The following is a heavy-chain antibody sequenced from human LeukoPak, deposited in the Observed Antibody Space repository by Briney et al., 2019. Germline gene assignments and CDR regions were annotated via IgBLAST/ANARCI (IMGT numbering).Heavy chain of an antibody. D-gene: IGHD1-20*01. V-gene: IGHV3-74*01. J-gene: IGHJ4*02. CDR2: IKGDGITI. CDR1: GFTFSNYM. Sequence: GGSLRLSCAASGFTFSNYMMHWVRQAPGKGLVWVSRIKGDGITITYADSVKGRFTISRDNAKNTLYLQMNSLRAEDTAVYYCLRDLNWSLDQWGQGTLVTVSS. CDR3: LRDLNWSLDQ.